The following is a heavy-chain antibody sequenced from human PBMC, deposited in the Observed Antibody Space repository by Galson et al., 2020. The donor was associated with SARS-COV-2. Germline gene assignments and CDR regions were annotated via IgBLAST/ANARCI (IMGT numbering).Heavy chain of an antibody. D-gene: IGHD3-3*01. V-gene: IGHV4-39*01. CDR3: ARQTDPNYDFWSGHEFFDY. Sequence: ETSETLSLTCTVSGGSISSSSYYWGWIRQPPGKGLEWIGSIYYSGSTYYNPSLKSRVTISVDTSKNQFSLKLSSVTAADTAVYYCARQTDPNYDFWSGHEFFDYWGQGTLVTVSS. CDR1: GGSISSSSYY. J-gene: IGHJ4*02. CDR2: IYYSGST.